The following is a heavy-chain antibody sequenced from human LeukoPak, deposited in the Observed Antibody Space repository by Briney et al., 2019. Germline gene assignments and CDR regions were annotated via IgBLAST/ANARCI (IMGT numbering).Heavy chain of an antibody. D-gene: IGHD3-10*01. V-gene: IGHV4-59*01. CDR2: IYYSGST. CDR3: ARDLEWFGESDAFDI. CDR1: GVSISGYY. Sequence: PSETLSLTCTVSGVSISGYYWSWIRQPPGKGLEWIGFIYYSGSTNYNPSLKSRVTISVDTSKNQFSLKLSSVTAADTAVYYCARDLEWFGESDAFDIWGQGTMVTVSS. J-gene: IGHJ3*02.